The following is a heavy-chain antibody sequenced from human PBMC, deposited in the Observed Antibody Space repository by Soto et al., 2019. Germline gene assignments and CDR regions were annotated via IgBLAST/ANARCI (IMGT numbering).Heavy chain of an antibody. CDR2: IYYSGST. V-gene: IGHV4-39*01. J-gene: IGHJ5*02. CDR1: GGSISSSSYY. CDR3: ARGSYDFWSGYYSWFDP. D-gene: IGHD3-3*01. Sequence: SETLSLTCTVSGGSISSSSYYWGWIRQPPGKGLEWIGSIYYSGSTYYNPSLKSRVTISVDTSKNQFSLKLSSVTAADTAVYYCARGSYDFWSGYYSWFDPWGQGTLVTVSS.